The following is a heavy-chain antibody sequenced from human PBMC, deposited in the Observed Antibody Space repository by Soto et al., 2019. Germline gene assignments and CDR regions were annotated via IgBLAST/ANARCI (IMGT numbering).Heavy chain of an antibody. CDR1: GGSISSGGYY. J-gene: IGHJ4*02. V-gene: IGHV4-31*03. CDR3: ARYNLGYCTNGVCSTEANYFDY. CDR2: IYYSGST. D-gene: IGHD2-8*01. Sequence: PSETLSLTCTVSGGSISSGGYYWSWIRQHPGKGLEWIGYIYYSGSTYYNPSLKSRVTISVDTSKNQFSLKLSSVTAADTAVYYCARYNLGYCTNGVCSTEANYFDYWGQGTLVTVSS.